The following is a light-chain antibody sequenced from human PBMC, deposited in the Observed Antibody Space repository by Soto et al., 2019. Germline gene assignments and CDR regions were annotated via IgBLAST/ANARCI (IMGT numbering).Light chain of an antibody. CDR3: LQYGASPYT. V-gene: IGKV3-20*01. CDR1: QIIASNL. J-gene: IGKJ2*01. CDR2: SAS. Sequence: EIVLTQSPGTLSLSPGEGATLSCRASQIIASNLLAWYQERPGQPPRRLIYSASSRAPGIPDRFTGSGSGTEFTLTISRVEPEDFGVFYCLQYGASPYTFGPGTKLEIK.